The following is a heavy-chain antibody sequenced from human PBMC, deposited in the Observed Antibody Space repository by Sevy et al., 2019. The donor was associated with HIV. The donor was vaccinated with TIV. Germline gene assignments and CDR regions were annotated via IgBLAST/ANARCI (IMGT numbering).Heavy chain of an antibody. V-gene: IGHV3-21*01. J-gene: IGHJ4*02. Sequence: GGSLRLSCAVSGFNFSNYSMDWVRQAPGKGLEWVTSISSSGSYIYYSDSLKGRITISRDNAKNSVYLQMNSLRAEDTAVYYCASQFDYWGQGTLVTVSS. CDR2: ISSSGSYI. CDR3: ASQFDY. CDR1: GFNFSNYS.